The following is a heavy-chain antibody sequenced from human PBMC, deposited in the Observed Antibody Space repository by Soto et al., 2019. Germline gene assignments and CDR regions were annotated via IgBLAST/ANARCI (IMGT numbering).Heavy chain of an antibody. CDR3: ARQYCISTNCYQNWFDP. Sequence: PGGSLRLSCAASGFTFSNHWMHWVRQAPGEGLVWVSRIYSDGSTTNYADSVKGRFTISRDNAKNTLYLQMNSLRAEDTAVYYCARQYCISTNCYQNWFDPWGQGTLVTVSS. CDR2: IYSDGSTT. D-gene: IGHD2-2*01. J-gene: IGHJ5*02. V-gene: IGHV3-74*01. CDR1: GFTFSNHW.